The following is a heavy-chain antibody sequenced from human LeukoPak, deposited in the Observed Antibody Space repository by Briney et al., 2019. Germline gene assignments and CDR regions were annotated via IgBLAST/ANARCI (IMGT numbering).Heavy chain of an antibody. CDR3: ARALSGSYLGYYYGMDV. D-gene: IGHD1-26*01. Sequence: GGSLRLSCAASGFTFSSYAMHWVRQAPGKGLEWVAVISYDGSNKYYADSVKGRFTISRDNSKNTLYLQMNSLRAEDTAVYYCARALSGSYLGYYYGMDVWGQGTTVTVSS. V-gene: IGHV3-30*07. CDR2: ISYDGSNK. J-gene: IGHJ6*02. CDR1: GFTFSSYA.